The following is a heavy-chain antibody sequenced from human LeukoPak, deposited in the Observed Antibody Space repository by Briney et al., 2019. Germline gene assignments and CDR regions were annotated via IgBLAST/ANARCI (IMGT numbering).Heavy chain of an antibody. D-gene: IGHD3-22*01. V-gene: IGHV4-34*01. CDR1: GGSFSGYY. CDR2: INHSGST. Sequence: SETLSLTCAVYGGSFSGYYWSWIRQPPGKGLEWIGEINHSGSTNYNPSLKSRVTISVDTSKNQFSLKLSSVTAADTAVYYCARGGYYYDRSGYYFFDYWGQGTLVTVSP. J-gene: IGHJ4*02. CDR3: ARGGYYYDRSGYYFFDY.